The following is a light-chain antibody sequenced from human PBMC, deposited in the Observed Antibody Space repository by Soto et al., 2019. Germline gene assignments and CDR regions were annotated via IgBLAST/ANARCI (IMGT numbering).Light chain of an antibody. CDR3: AVYTSSDML. CDR1: NHDIGGYTY. V-gene: IGLV2-14*03. CDR2: DVS. J-gene: IGLJ3*02. Sequence: QSALTQPASVSGSPGQSITISCTGTNHDIGGYTYVSWYRHHPGKAPELLIYDVSNRPSGVSNRFSGSKSGSTASLTISRLQADDEAAYYCAVYTSSDMLFGGRPKLTGL.